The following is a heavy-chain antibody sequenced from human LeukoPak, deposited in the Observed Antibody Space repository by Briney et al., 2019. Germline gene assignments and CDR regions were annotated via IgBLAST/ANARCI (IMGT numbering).Heavy chain of an antibody. J-gene: IGHJ4*02. CDR2: ISYDGSNK. CDR1: GFTFSSYA. CDR3: ATYGSGSHKSQPFDY. D-gene: IGHD3-10*01. V-gene: IGHV3-30*04. Sequence: PGGSLRLSCAASGFTFSSYAMHWVRQAPGKGLEWVAVISYDGSNKYYADSVKCRFTISRDNSKSTLYLQMNSLRAEDTAVYYCATYGSGSHKSQPFDYWGQGTLVTVSS.